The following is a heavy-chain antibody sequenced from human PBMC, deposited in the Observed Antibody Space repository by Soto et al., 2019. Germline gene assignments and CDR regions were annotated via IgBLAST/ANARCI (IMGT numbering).Heavy chain of an antibody. CDR3: ARVFIGGAPDYFDY. CDR2: ISYDGRVK. Sequence: QVQLVESGGGVVQPRRPLSLSCAASGFTFSDYPMHWVRQAPGKGLGWVAVISYDGRVKSYVDSVKGRFTISRDDSKNTLSLQMTRLRVDDTAVSYWARVFIGGAPDYFDYWGQGTLVTVSS. CDR1: GFTFSDYP. V-gene: IGHV3-30*04. D-gene: IGHD3-16*01. J-gene: IGHJ4*02.